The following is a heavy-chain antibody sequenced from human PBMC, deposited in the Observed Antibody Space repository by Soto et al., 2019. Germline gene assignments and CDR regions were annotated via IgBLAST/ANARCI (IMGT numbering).Heavy chain of an antibody. D-gene: IGHD1-1*01. CDR1: GFTFRSYA. CDR3: TKTLTGKSVDY. CDR2: ISGSGSSK. V-gene: IGHV3-23*01. Sequence: EVQLLESGGGLVQPGGSLRLSCAASGFTFRSYAMSWVRQAPGKGLEWVSAISGSGSSKYYADSVKGRFTISRDNSKNTLYLQNNSLRTEDTAVYFCTKTLTGKSVDYWGPGTLVTLFS. J-gene: IGHJ4*02.